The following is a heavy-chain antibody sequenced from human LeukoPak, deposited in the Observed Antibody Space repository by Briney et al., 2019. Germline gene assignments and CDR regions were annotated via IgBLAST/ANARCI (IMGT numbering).Heavy chain of an antibody. Sequence: VRSLRLSCAATGFTFKDYGMHWVRQPPGKGLEWVSSINWNGGGTDYADSVKGRFTISRDNAKNCLYLQLSSLRPEDTALYYCAKHMRATNTYSFFGLDVWGQRTTVTVSS. J-gene: IGHJ6*02. V-gene: IGHV3-9*01. CDR3: AKHMRATNTYSFFGLDV. CDR2: INWNGGGT. CDR1: GFTFKDYG. D-gene: IGHD1-26*01.